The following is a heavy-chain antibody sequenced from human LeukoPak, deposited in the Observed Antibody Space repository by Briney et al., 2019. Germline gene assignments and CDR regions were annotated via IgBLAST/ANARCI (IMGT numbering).Heavy chain of an antibody. D-gene: IGHD1-26*01. CDR1: GFTFSSYA. CDR2: ISGSGGST. V-gene: IGHV3-23*01. J-gene: IGHJ4*02. CDR3: AKDVGKWESLHFFDY. Sequence: GGSLRLSCAASGFTFSSYAMSWVRQAPGKGLEWVSAISGSGGSTYYAHSVKGRFTISRDNSKNTLYLQMNSLRAEDTAVYYCAKDVGKWESLHFFDYWGQGTLVTVSS.